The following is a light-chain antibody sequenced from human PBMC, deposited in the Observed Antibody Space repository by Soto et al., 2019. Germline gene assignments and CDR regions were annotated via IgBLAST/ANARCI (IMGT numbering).Light chain of an antibody. CDR3: QTWGNGIVV. J-gene: IGLJ2*01. V-gene: IGLV4-69*01. Sequence: QSVLTQSPSASASLGASVKLTCTLSSGHSSYAIAWHQQQPEKGPRYLMKLNSDGSHSKGDGIPDRFSGSSSGAERYLTISGLQSEDGADYYCQTWGNGIVVFGGGTKLTVL. CDR1: SGHSSYA. CDR2: LNSDGSH.